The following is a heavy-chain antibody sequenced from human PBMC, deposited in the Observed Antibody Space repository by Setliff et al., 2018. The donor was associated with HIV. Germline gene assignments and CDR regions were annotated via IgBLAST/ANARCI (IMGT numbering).Heavy chain of an antibody. J-gene: IGHJ3*02. CDR3: GRVGFGELFGAFDI. D-gene: IGHD3-10*01. V-gene: IGHV4-4*07. CDR2: IYSTGDT. CDR1: GGSISNFY. Sequence: SETLSLTCSVSGGSISNFYWSWIRQPPGTGLEWVGHIYSTGDTNYNPSLKSRVTLSADTSKNQLSLSLTSVTAADTAVYYCGRVGFGELFGAFDIWGQGIMVTVSS.